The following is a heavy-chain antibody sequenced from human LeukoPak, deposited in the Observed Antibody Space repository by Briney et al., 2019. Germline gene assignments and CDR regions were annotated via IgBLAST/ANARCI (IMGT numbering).Heavy chain of an antibody. J-gene: IGHJ6*03. CDR2: IYYSGST. CDR1: GGSINTYY. D-gene: IGHD2-21*02. V-gene: IGHV4-59*01. CDR3: ARACGGDCARDRYYYYMDV. Sequence: KTSETLSLTCTVSGGSINTYYWSWIRQPPGKGLEWIGYIYYSGSTNYNPSLKSRVTISVDTSKNQFSLKLSSVTAADTAVYYCARACGGDCARDRYYYYMDVWGKGTTVTISS.